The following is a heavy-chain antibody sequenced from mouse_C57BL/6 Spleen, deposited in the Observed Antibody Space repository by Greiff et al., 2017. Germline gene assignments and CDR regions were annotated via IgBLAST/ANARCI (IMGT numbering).Heavy chain of an antibody. J-gene: IGHJ4*01. CDR1: GYTFTSYW. CDR2: IFPGSGST. Sequence: VQLQQPGAELVKPGASVKMSCKASGYTFTSYWITWVKQRPGQGLEWIGDIFPGSGSTNYNEKFKSKATLTVDTSSSTAYMQLSSLTSEDAAVYYCAKVYYDDPPYAMDYWGQGTSVTVAS. V-gene: IGHV1-55*01. CDR3: AKVYYDDPPYAMDY. D-gene: IGHD2-13*01.